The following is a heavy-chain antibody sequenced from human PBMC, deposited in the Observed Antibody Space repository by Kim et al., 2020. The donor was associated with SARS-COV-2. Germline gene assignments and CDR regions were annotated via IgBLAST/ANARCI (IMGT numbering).Heavy chain of an antibody. CDR2: ISDSGVRT. J-gene: IGHJ4*02. CDR1: GFTFSRYA. CDR3: EASDY. Sequence: GGPLRLSCAASGFTFSRYAMSWARQAPGKGLEWVSTISDSGVRTHYADSVKGRFTISRDNSKSTLFLHMNSLRAEDTAIYYCEASDYWGQGSLVTVSS. V-gene: IGHV3-23*01.